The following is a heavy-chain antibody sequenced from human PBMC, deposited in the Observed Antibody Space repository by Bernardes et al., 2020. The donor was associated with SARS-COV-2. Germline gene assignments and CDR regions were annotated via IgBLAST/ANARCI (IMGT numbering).Heavy chain of an antibody. D-gene: IGHD2-2*01. CDR3: ARHVRYQLLFGSDAFDI. V-gene: IGHV4-59*08. J-gene: IGHJ3*02. Sequence: ETLSLTCTVSGGSISSYYWSWIRQPPGKGLEWIGYIYYSGSTNYNPSLKSRVTISVDTSKNQFSLKLSSVTAADTAVYYCARHVRYQLLFGSDAFDIWGQGTMVTVSS. CDR2: IYYSGST. CDR1: GGSISSYY.